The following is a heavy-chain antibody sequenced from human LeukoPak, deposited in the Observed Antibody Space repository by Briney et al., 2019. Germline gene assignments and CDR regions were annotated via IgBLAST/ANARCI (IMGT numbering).Heavy chain of an antibody. CDR1: GFTFSSYA. D-gene: IGHD6-19*01. CDR2: ISYDGSNK. CDR3: ASSLIAVAGSFYYYGMDV. V-gene: IGHV3-30-3*01. J-gene: IGHJ6*02. Sequence: PGGSLRLSCAASGFTFSSYAMHWVRQAPGKGLEWVAVISYDGSNKYYADSVKGRFTISRDNSKNTLYLQMNSLRAEDTAVYYCASSLIAVAGSFYYYGMDVWGQGTTVTVSS.